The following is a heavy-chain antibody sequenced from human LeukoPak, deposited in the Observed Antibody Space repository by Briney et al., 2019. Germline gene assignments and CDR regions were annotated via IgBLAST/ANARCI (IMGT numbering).Heavy chain of an antibody. V-gene: IGHV3-30*02. Sequence: GGSLRLSCEASGFTFSSNDMHWVRQAPGKGLEWVAFIRHDGSLEYYVDSVQGRFTISKDNSKNTLYLQMNSLRAEDTAVYYCARTMETSLTGLDYWGQGTLVTVSS. CDR2: IRHDGSLE. J-gene: IGHJ4*02. CDR3: ARTMETSLTGLDY. D-gene: IGHD3-9*01. CDR1: GFTFSSND.